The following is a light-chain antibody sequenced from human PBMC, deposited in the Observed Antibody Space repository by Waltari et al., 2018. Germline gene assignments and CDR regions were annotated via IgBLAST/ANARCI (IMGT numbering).Light chain of an antibody. CDR2: GAS. CDR1: QDVSTW. CDR3: QQTDSFPLT. J-gene: IGKJ4*01. Sequence: DIQMTQSPSSVSASVGDRVTISCRASQDVSTWLAWYQQKPGKAPHLLIHGASSLQSGGPSRFSGSGSGTEFTLTINGLQPADFATYYCQQTDSFPLTFGGGTKVEIK. V-gene: IGKV1-12*01.